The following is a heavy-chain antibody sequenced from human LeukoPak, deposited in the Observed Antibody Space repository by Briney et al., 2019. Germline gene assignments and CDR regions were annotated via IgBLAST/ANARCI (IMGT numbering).Heavy chain of an antibody. CDR3: ARRVVVAAAPYYFDY. CDR2: INSDGSST. CDR1: GFTFSSNW. Sequence: GGSLRLSCAASGFTFSSNWMHWVRQGPGKGLVWVSRINSDGSSTNYADSVRGRFTISRDNAENTLYLQMNSLRVEDTAVYYCARRVVVAAAPYYFDYWGQGTLVTVSS. J-gene: IGHJ4*02. V-gene: IGHV3-74*01. D-gene: IGHD2-2*01.